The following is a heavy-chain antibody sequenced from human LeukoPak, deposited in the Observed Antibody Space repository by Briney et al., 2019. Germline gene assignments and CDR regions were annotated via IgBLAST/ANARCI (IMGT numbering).Heavy chain of an antibody. J-gene: IGHJ4*02. D-gene: IGHD3-22*01. Sequence: PGGSLRLSRAASGFTFSSYEMKWVRQAPGKGLEWVSYISSSGTSIYYADSVKGRFTISRDNAKNSLYLQMNSLRAEDTAVYYCARREYYYDSSARGGYYFDYWGQGTLVTVSS. CDR3: ARREYYYDSSARGGYYFDY. CDR2: ISSSGTSI. V-gene: IGHV3-48*03. CDR1: GFTFSSYE.